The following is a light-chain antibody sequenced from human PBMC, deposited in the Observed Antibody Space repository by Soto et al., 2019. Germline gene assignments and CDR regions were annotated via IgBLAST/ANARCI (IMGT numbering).Light chain of an antibody. CDR3: HQYDDWPPGYT. CDR1: QNINNN. Sequence: DIVMTQSPATLSVSPGERVTLSCRASQNINNNLAWYQQRPGQAPRLLIHGASTRATGIPARFGGSGSGTDFTLTISSLQSEDFALYYCHQYDDWPPGYTFGQGTKLEI. CDR2: GAS. J-gene: IGKJ2*01. V-gene: IGKV3-15*01.